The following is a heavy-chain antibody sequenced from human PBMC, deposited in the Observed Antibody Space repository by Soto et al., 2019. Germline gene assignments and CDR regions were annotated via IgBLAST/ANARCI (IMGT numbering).Heavy chain of an antibody. CDR2: VSAGGDMT. D-gene: IGHD3-10*01. CDR3: ARGDRGGSGSPASYYYSGLDV. J-gene: IGHJ6*02. V-gene: IGHV3-23*01. CDR1: GVTFSSYA. Sequence: DVQLLESGGHLVQPGGSLRLSCAASGVTFSSYAMSWVRQAPGKGLEWVSSVSAGGDMTYYSDSVKGRFTISRDNSNNALSLQMNRLRIEDTARYYCARGDRGGSGSPASYYYSGLDVWGQGATVTVS.